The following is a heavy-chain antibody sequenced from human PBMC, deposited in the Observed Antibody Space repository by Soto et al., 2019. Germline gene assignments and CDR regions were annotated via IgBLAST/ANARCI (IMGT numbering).Heavy chain of an antibody. J-gene: IGHJ6*02. CDR1: GFTFSSYG. D-gene: IGHD3-10*01. V-gene: IGHV3-30*18. Sequence: QVQLVDSGGGVVQPGRSLRLSCAASGFTFSSYGMHWVRQAPGKGLEWVAVISYDGSNKYYADSVKGRFTISRDNSKNTMYLQMSSLRAEDTAVYYCAKDLSAWRVLLWFGDGYCMDVWGQGTTVTVSS. CDR2: ISYDGSNK. CDR3: AKDLSAWRVLLWFGDGYCMDV.